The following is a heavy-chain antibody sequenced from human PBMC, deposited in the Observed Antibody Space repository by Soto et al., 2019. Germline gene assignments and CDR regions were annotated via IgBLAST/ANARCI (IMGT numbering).Heavy chain of an antibody. V-gene: IGHV3-48*01. J-gene: IGHJ4*02. CDR1: GFTFSSYS. CDR3: AREGLWIDY. Sequence: VQLMESGGGLVQPGGSLRLSCAASGFTFSSYSMNWVRQAPGQGLEWVSYISSSSSTIYYADSVKSRFTISRDNAKNSLYLQMNSLRAEDTAVYYCAREGLWIDYWGQGTLVTVSS. CDR2: ISSSSSTI. D-gene: IGHD2-21*01.